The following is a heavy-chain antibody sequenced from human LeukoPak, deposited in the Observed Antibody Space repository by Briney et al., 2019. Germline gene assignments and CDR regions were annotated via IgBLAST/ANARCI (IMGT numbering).Heavy chain of an antibody. CDR1: GYTLTELS. CDR3: ANGRNYGGYFDY. Sequence: ASVKVSCKVSGYTLTELSMHWVRQAPGQGLEWMGIINPSGGSTSYAQKFQGRVTMTRDTSTSTVYMELSSLRSEDTAVYYCANGRNYGGYFDYWGQGTLVTVSS. CDR2: INPSGGST. J-gene: IGHJ4*02. V-gene: IGHV1-46*01. D-gene: IGHD2-15*01.